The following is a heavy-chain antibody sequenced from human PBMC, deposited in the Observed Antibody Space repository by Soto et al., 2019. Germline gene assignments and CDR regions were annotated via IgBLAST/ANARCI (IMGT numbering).Heavy chain of an antibody. CDR3: AMSENVVVAASSPVYFDY. J-gene: IGHJ4*02. Sequence: QVQLVQSGAEVKKPGASVKVSCKTSGYSFTNYYLHWVRQAPGQGLEWMGLINPSGISTSYAQKFQVRVTMTRDTSTSTVYMDLSSLRSEDTAVYYCAMSENVVVAASSPVYFDYWCQGTLVTVSS. CDR1: GYSFTNYY. V-gene: IGHV1-46*01. CDR2: INPSGIST. D-gene: IGHD2-15*01.